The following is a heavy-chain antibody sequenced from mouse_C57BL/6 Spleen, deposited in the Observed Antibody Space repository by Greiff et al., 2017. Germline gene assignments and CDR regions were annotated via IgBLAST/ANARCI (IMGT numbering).Heavy chain of an antibody. CDR1: GYTFTSYW. CDR3: ARGTTVGNFDV. Sequence: QVQLQEPGAELVKPGASVKLSCKASGYTFTSYWMHWVKQRPGQGLEWIGMIHPNSGSTNYNEKFKSKATLTVDKSSSTAYMQLSSLTSEDSAVYYCARGTTVGNFDVWGTGTTVTVSS. V-gene: IGHV1-64*01. CDR2: IHPNSGST. J-gene: IGHJ1*03. D-gene: IGHD1-1*01.